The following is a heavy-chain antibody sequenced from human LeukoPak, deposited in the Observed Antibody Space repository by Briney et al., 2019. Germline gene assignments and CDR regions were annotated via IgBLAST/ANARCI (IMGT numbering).Heavy chain of an antibody. J-gene: IGHJ6*03. Sequence: SETLSLTCAVYGGSFSGYYWSWIRQPPGKGLEWIGEINHSGSTNYNPSLKSRVTISVDTSKNQFSLKLSSVTAADTAVYYCARHVVGAVAGFYYHYYMDVWGKGTTVTISS. V-gene: IGHV4-34*01. CDR1: GGSFSGYY. D-gene: IGHD6-19*01. CDR3: ARHVVGAVAGFYYHYYMDV. CDR2: INHSGST.